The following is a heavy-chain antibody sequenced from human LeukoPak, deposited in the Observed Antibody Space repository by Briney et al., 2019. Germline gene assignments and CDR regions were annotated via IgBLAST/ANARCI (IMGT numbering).Heavy chain of an antibody. J-gene: IGHJ3*02. CDR1: GYTFTGYY. CDR2: INPDSGDT. CDR3: AIMGDTFDI. V-gene: IGHV1-2*02. Sequence: ASVKVSCKASGYTFTGYYMHWVRQAPGQGLEWMGSINPDSGDTNYAQNLQGRVTMTRDTSINTAYLDPSRLRSDDTAVYYCAIMGDTFDIWGQGTKVTVSS. D-gene: IGHD2-8*01.